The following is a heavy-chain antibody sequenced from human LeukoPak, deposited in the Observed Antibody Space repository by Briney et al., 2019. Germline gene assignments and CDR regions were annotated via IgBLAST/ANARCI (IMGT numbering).Heavy chain of an antibody. D-gene: IGHD1-26*01. Sequence: GGSLRLSCAASGMNFERYAMHWVRQRPGKGLEWVGVISADGKADHADAVKGRFTVSRDNSKDSLSLQMSSLGDEDTALYYCATWAFYHDLDVWGQGTTVIVSS. J-gene: IGHJ6*02. CDR3: ATWAFYHDLDV. V-gene: IGHV3-43*02. CDR2: ISADGKA. CDR1: GMNFERYA.